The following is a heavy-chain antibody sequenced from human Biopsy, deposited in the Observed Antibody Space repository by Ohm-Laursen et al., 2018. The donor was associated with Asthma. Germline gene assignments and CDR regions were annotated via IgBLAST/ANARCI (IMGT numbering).Heavy chain of an antibody. D-gene: IGHD3-9*01. CDR1: GYTFINYA. CDR3: ARTYYDFLTGQVNDALAM. V-gene: IGHV1-3*01. Sequence: SVNVSCNASGYTFINYAIHWVRQAPGQRLEWMGWINAGNGNTKYSEKFQGRVTITRDTSASTAYMDLSSLRSEDTAVYYCARTYYDFLTGQVNDALAMWGQGTVVTVSS. J-gene: IGHJ3*02. CDR2: INAGNGNT.